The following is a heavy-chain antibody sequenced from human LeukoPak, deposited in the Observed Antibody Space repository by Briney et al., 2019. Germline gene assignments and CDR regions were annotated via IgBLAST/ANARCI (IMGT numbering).Heavy chain of an antibody. Sequence: SETLSLTCAVYGGSFSGYYWSRIRQPPGKGLEWIGEINHSGSTNYNPSLKSRVTISVDTSKNQFSLKLSSVTAADTAVYYCARLPGGAAHFDYWGQGTLVTVSS. V-gene: IGHV4-34*01. J-gene: IGHJ4*02. CDR1: GGSFSGYY. D-gene: IGHD3-10*01. CDR3: ARLPGGAAHFDY. CDR2: INHSGST.